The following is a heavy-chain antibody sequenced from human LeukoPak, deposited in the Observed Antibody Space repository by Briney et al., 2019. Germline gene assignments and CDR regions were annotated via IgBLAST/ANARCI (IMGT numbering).Heavy chain of an antibody. D-gene: IGHD1-7*01. J-gene: IGHJ4*02. Sequence: GGSLRLSCAASEFSVGSNYMTWVRQAPGKGLEWVSGINWNGGSTGYADSVKGRFTISRDNAKNSLYLQMNSLRAEDTALYYCAREGEYNWNYGFDYWGQGTLVTVSS. CDR1: EFSVGSNY. V-gene: IGHV3-20*04. CDR2: INWNGGST. CDR3: AREGEYNWNYGFDY.